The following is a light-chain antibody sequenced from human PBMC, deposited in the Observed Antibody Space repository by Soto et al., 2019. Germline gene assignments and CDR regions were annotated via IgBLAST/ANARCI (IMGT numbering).Light chain of an antibody. CDR1: SSNIGSNT. CDR3: AAWDDSLNGRV. J-gene: IGLJ3*02. CDR2: SNN. V-gene: IGLV1-44*01. Sequence: QSVLTQPASVSGSPGQSITISCTGTSSNIGSNTVTWYQQLPGTAPKLLIHSNNQRPSGVPDRFSGSKSGTSASLAISGLQSEDEADYYCAAWDDSLNGRVFGGGTKVTVL.